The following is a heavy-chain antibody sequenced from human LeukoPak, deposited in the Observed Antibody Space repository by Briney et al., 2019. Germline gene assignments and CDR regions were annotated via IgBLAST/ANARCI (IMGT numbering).Heavy chain of an antibody. Sequence: GGSLRLSCTASGFTFSSFGMHWVRQVPGKGLKWVAVISYDGSNKYYADSVKGRFTISRDNSKNTLYLQMNSLRAEDTAVYYCAKDLVYWGQGTLVTVSS. V-gene: IGHV3-30*18. CDR3: AKDLVY. J-gene: IGHJ4*02. CDR1: GFTFSSFG. CDR2: ISYDGSNK.